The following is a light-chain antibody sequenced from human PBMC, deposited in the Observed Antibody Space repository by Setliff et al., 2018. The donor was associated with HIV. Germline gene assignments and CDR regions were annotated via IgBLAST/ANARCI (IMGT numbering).Light chain of an antibody. V-gene: IGLV2-14*01. J-gene: IGLJ1*01. CDR2: EVS. CDR1: SSDVGGYKY. Sequence: QSALAQPASVSGSPGQSITISCTGTSSDVGGYKYVYWYQQHPGKAPKLMIYEVSNRPSGISNRFSGSKSGNTASLTISGLQAEDKADYYCSSYRSGNTLVFGTGTKVTV. CDR3: SSYRSGNTLV.